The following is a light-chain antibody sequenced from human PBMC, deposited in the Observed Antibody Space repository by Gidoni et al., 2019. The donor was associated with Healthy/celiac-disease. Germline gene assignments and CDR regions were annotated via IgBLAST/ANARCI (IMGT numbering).Light chain of an antibody. Sequence: EIVLTQSPATLSLSPGERATLSCRASQSVRSYLAWYQQKTGQAPRLLIYDAYNRATGIPARFSGSGSGTDFTLTISSLEPEDFAVYYCQQRSNFITFGQGTRLEIK. J-gene: IGKJ5*01. CDR1: QSVRSY. CDR2: DAY. V-gene: IGKV3-11*01. CDR3: QQRSNFIT.